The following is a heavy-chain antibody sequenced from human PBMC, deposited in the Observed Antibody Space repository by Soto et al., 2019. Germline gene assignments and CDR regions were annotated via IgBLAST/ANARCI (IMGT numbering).Heavy chain of an antibody. D-gene: IGHD5-12*01. V-gene: IGHV4-31*03. CDR1: GGSISRGGYY. CDR2: IYYSGGT. CDR3: ARKDSGYADYMDV. Sequence: QVQLQESGPGLVKPSQTLSLTCTVSGGSISRGGYYWSWIHQHPGKGLEWIGYIYYSGGTYYNPSLKSRVTISVDTSENQFSLRLSSVTAADTAVYYCARKDSGYADYMDVWGKGTTVTVSS. J-gene: IGHJ6*03.